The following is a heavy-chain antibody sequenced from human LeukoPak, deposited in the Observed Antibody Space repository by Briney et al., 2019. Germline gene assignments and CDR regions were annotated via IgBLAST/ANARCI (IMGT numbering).Heavy chain of an antibody. CDR2: MYTDGDT. V-gene: IGHV4-4*07. D-gene: IGHD2-15*01. J-gene: IGHJ4*02. Sequence: SETLSLTCDVSGASISGYWWSWIRQPAGKGLEWIGRMYTDGDTNYNPALKSRVTVSVDTSKNLFSLKLISVTAADTAVYYCAKIPAGCGGTCPFDSWGQGTPVTVSS. CDR1: GASISGYW. CDR3: AKIPAGCGGTCPFDS.